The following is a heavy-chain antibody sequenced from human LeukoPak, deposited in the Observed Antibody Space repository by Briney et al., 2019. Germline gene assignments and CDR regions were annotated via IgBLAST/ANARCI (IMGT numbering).Heavy chain of an antibody. J-gene: IGHJ6*03. CDR2: IYTSGST. CDR3: ARVFDPGSQAYFYYMDV. D-gene: IGHD3-10*01. CDR1: GGSISSGSYY. V-gene: IGHV4-61*09. Sequence: PSQTLSLTCTVSGGSISSGSYYWSWIRQPAGKGLEWIGHIYTSGSTNYNPSLKSRVTISVDTSKNQFSLKLSSVTAADTAVYYCARVFDPGSQAYFYYMDVWGKGTTVTIFS.